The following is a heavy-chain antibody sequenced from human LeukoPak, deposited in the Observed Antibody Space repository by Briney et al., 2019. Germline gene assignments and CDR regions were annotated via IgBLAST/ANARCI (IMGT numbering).Heavy chain of an antibody. CDR3: ARSGKYCSSTSCYRKFDY. CDR1: GGSLSSGSYY. D-gene: IGHD2-2*01. V-gene: IGHV4-61*02. Sequence: SQTLSLTCTASGGSLSSGSYYWRWIRQPAGKGLEWIGRIYTSGSTNYNPSLKSRVTISVDTSKNQFSLKLSSVTAADTAVYYCARSGKYCSSTSCYRKFDYWGQGTLVTVSS. CDR2: IYTSGST. J-gene: IGHJ4*02.